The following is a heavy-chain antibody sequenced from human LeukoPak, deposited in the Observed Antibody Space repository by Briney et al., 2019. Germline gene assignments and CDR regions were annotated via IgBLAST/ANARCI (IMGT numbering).Heavy chain of an antibody. D-gene: IGHD3-9*01. J-gene: IGHJ4*02. CDR2: IYPGDSDA. Sequence: GESLKISCKGSGYSFTTYWIGWVRQMPGKGLEWMGVIYPGDSDARYSPSFQGQVTISADKSISTVYLQWSSLKASDTAMYYCARTADISTGFGSDYWGQGTLVTVSS. CDR3: ARTADISTGFGSDY. CDR1: GYSFTTYW. V-gene: IGHV5-51*01.